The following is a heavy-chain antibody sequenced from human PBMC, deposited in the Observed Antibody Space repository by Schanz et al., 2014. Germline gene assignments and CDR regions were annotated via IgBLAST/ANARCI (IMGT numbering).Heavy chain of an antibody. Sequence: EVQLVESGGGVVRPGGSLRLSCAASGFSFSSYAMSWVRQAPGKGLEWVSALSEGGGGTHYADSVKGRFTISRDNSKNTLYLQMNSLRAEDTAVYYCAKGRFGELSAFDIWGQGTMVTVSS. V-gene: IGHV3-23*04. D-gene: IGHD3-10*01. CDR2: LSEGGGGT. CDR1: GFSFSSYA. CDR3: AKGRFGELSAFDI. J-gene: IGHJ3*02.